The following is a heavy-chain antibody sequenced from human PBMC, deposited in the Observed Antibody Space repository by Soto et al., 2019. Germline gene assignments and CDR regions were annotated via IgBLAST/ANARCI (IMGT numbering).Heavy chain of an antibody. CDR2: ISYDGSNK. Sequence: GGSLRLSCAASGFTFSSYGMHWVRQAPGKGLEWVAVISYDGSNKYYADSVKGRFTISRDNSKNTLYLQMNSLRAEDTAVYYCAKGPWPYGSGLDYMDVWGKGTTVTVSS. CDR1: GFTFSSYG. V-gene: IGHV3-30*18. CDR3: AKGPWPYGSGLDYMDV. J-gene: IGHJ6*03. D-gene: IGHD3-10*01.